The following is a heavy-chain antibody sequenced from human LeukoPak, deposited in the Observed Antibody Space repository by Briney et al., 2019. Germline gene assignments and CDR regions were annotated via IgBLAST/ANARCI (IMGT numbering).Heavy chain of an antibody. J-gene: IGHJ6*02. Sequence: GSSVKVSCKASGGTFSSYAISWVRQAPGQGLEWMGGIIPIFGTANYAQKFQGRVTITADESTSTAYMELSSLRSEDTAVYYCARADYDFWGGHEDIGVYGMDVWGQGTTVTVSS. CDR3: ARADYDFWGGHEDIGVYGMDV. V-gene: IGHV1-69*01. CDR1: GGTFSSYA. D-gene: IGHD3-3*01. CDR2: IIPIFGTA.